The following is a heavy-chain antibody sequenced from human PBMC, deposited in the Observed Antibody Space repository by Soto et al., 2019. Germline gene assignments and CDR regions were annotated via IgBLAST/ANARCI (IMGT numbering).Heavy chain of an antibody. J-gene: IGHJ5*02. D-gene: IGHD3-10*01. CDR3: ARVTYYYGSGSYFWFDP. V-gene: IGHV4-30-2*01. Sequence: SETLSLTCAVSGGSISSGGYSWSWIRQPPGKGLEWIGYIYHSGSTYYNPSLKSRVTISVDRSKNQFSLKLSSVTAADTAVYYCARVTYYYGSGSYFWFDPWGQGTLVTVSS. CDR1: GGSISSGGYS. CDR2: IYHSGST.